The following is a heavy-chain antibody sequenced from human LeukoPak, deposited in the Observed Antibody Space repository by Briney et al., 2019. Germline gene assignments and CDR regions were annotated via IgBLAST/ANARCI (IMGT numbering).Heavy chain of an antibody. D-gene: IGHD6-13*01. Sequence: SETLSLTCTVSGGSISSSSYYWSWIRQPPGKGLEWIGYIYYSGSTNYNPSLKSRVTISVDTSKNQFSLKLSSVTAADTAVYYCARVGANSWYGAVAFDYWGQGTLVTVSS. J-gene: IGHJ4*02. CDR3: ARVGANSWYGAVAFDY. CDR1: GGSISSSSYY. CDR2: IYYSGST. V-gene: IGHV4-61*01.